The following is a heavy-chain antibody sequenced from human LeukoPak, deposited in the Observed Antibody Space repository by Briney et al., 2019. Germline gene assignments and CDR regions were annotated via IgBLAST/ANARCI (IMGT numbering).Heavy chain of an antibody. Sequence: RGESLKISCKGSGYGFTSNWISWVRQMPGKGLEWMGRIDPGDSNTNYSPSFQGHVTISADKSISTAYLQWRSLRASDTAMYYCASHYYDSSAYLFDYWGQGTLVTVSS. CDR2: IDPGDSNT. J-gene: IGHJ4*02. V-gene: IGHV5-10-1*01. CDR1: GYGFTSNW. D-gene: IGHD3-22*01. CDR3: ASHYYDSSAYLFDY.